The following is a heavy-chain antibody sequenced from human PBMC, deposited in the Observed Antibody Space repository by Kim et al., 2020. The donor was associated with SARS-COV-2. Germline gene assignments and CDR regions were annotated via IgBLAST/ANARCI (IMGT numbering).Heavy chain of an antibody. V-gene: IGHV1-18*04. CDR2: ISAYNGNT. CDR3: ARVSGKSTRISGSQGYFDY. CDR1: GYTFTSYG. Sequence: ASVKVSCKASGYTFTSYGISWVRQAPGQGLEWMGWISAYNGNTNYAQKLQGRVTMTTDTSTSTAYMELRSLRSDDTAVYYCARVSGKSTRISGSQGYFDYWGQGTLVTVSS. D-gene: IGHD1-26*01. J-gene: IGHJ4*02.